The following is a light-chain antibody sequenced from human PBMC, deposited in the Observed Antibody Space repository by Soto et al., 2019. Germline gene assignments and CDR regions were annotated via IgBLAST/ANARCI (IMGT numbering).Light chain of an antibody. J-gene: IGKJ1*01. V-gene: IGKV1-39*01. Sequence: DVQMTQPPSSLSASVGDRVTITCRASQFISNYLNWYQQKPGKAPELLIYVASSLQSGVPSRFSGSGSGTDFPITISSMQPADFPTYQCLKTYHTPPWTFGQGTKVEIK. CDR1: QFISNY. CDR2: VAS. CDR3: LKTYHTPPWT.